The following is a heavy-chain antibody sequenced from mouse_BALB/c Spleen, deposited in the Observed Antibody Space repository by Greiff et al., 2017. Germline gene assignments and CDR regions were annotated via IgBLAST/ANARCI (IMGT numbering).Heavy chain of an antibody. CDR2: IYPGSGNT. D-gene: IGHD2-1*01. Sequence: QVQLKESGAELARPGASVKLSCKASGYTFTDYYINWVKQRTGQGLEWIGEIYPGSGNTYYNEKFKGKATLTADKSSSTAYMQLISLTSEDSAVYFCARDGNYYFDYWGQGTTLTVSS. J-gene: IGHJ2*01. CDR3: ARDGNYYFDY. CDR1: GYTFTDYY. V-gene: IGHV1-77*01.